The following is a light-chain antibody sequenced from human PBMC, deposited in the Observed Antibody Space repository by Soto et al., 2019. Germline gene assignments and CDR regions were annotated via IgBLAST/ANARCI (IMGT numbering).Light chain of an antibody. Sequence: QSALTQPRSVSGSPGQSVTISCTGTASDVGGYSYVSWYQQHPGKVPKLIIYDVSKWPSGIPDRFSGSKSGTSATLGITGLQTGDEADYYCGTWDSSLSAVVFGGGTKLTVL. CDR2: DVS. V-gene: IGLV2-11*01. CDR3: GTWDSSLSAVV. CDR1: ASDVGGYSY. J-gene: IGLJ2*01.